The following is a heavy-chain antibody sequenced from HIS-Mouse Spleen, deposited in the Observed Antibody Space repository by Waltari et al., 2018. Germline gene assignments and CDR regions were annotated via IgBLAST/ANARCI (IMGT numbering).Heavy chain of an antibody. D-gene: IGHD3-3*01. Sequence: QVQLVQSGAEVKKPGASVKVSCKASGYTFTSYGISWVRQAPGQGLEWMGWISAYTGNTNYEQKLQGRVTMTTDTSTSTAYMELRSLRSDDTAVYYCARSESRFLEWLDWFDPWGQGTLVTVSS. CDR2: ISAYTGNT. CDR1: GYTFTSYG. J-gene: IGHJ5*02. V-gene: IGHV1-18*01. CDR3: ARSESRFLEWLDWFDP.